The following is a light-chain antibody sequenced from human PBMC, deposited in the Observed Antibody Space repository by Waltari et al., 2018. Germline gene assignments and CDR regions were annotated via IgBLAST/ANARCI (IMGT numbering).Light chain of an antibody. Sequence: QSVLTQPPSVSGTPGQRVTISCSGSSSNIGSHYVYWYRQLPGTAPELLIYRVYRGRSGGPERFSGSKAGTSASLAISGLRSEDEAAYFCATWDDRGSCPWVFGGGTKLTVL. CDR3: ATWDDRGSCPWV. CDR2: RVY. J-gene: IGLJ3*02. CDR1: SSNIGSHY. V-gene: IGLV1-47*01.